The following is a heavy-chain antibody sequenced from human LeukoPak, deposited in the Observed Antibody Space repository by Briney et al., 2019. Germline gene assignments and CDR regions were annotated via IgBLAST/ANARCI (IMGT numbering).Heavy chain of an antibody. V-gene: IGHV3-53*01. D-gene: IGHD2-2*01. J-gene: IGHJ4*02. Sequence: GGSLRLSCAASGFTVSSNYMSWVRQAPGKGLEWVSVIYSGGSTYYADSVKGRFTISRDNSKNTLYLQMNSLRAEDTAVYYCARDSNDGNCSSTSCYFDYWGQGTLVTVSS. CDR2: IYSGGST. CDR1: GFTVSSNY. CDR3: ARDSNDGNCSSTSCYFDY.